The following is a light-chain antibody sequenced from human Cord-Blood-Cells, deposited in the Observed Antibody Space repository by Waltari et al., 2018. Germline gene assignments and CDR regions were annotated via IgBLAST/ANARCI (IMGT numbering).Light chain of an antibody. J-gene: IGLJ3*02. CDR3: SSYTSSSTLV. CDR2: DVS. Sequence: QSALTQPASVSGSPGPSINISCTGTSSHVGGYNYVSWYQQHPGKAPKLMIYDVSNRPSGVSNRFSGSRAGNTASLTISGLQAEDEADYYCSSYTSSSTLVFGGVTKLTVL. V-gene: IGLV2-14*03. CDR1: SSHVGGYNY.